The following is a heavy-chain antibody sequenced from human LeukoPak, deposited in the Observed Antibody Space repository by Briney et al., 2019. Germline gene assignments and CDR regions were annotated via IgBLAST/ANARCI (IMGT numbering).Heavy chain of an antibody. V-gene: IGHV3-15*01. CDR2: IKSKTDGGTT. Sequence: PGGSLRLSCAASGFTFSNAWMSWVRQAPGKGLEWVGRIKSKTDGGTTDYAAPVKGRFTISRDDSKNTLYLQMDSLKTDDTAVYYCTTALGPYHSSWYHYWGQGTLVTVSS. CDR1: GFTFSNAW. J-gene: IGHJ4*02. D-gene: IGHD6-13*01. CDR3: TTALGPYHSSWYHY.